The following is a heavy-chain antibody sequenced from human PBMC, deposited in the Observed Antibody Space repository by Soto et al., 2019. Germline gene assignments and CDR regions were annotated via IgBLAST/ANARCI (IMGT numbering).Heavy chain of an antibody. J-gene: IGHJ4*02. Sequence: ASVKVSCKASGHTFSGYYMHWVRQAPGQGLEWMGWINTLSGDTSFPQKFQGRLAMTRDTSIDTVFMEVSRLTSDDTAIYYCARSLLHVTLPLGNWGQGTLVTVSS. D-gene: IGHD2-2*01. CDR3: ARSLLHVTLPLGN. V-gene: IGHV1-2*02. CDR1: GHTFSGYY. CDR2: INTLSGDT.